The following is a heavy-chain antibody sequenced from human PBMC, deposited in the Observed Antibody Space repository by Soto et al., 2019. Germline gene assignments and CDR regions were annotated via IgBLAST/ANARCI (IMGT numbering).Heavy chain of an antibody. V-gene: IGHV3-74*01. CDR2: INSDGSST. Sequence: EVQLVESGGGLVQPGGSLRLSCAASGFTFSSYWMHWVRQAPGKGLVWVSRINSDGSSTSYADSVKGRFTISRGNAKNTLDLKMNSLRAEDTAVYYCAVAVAGPTAIGYWGQGTLVSVSS. CDR3: AVAVAGPTAIGY. CDR1: GFTFSSYW. D-gene: IGHD6-19*01. J-gene: IGHJ4*02.